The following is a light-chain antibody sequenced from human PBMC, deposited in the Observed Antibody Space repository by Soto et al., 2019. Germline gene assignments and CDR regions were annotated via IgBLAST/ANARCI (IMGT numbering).Light chain of an antibody. CDR2: RAS. CDR3: QQSYTTPLT. CDR1: QSITIY. Sequence: EIQMTQSPSSLSASVGDRVTITCRASQSITIYLNWYQHAPGRAPKLLIYRASTLQGGVPSRFSGSGSGTDFTLTISSLQPEDFATYYCQQSYTTPLTFGGGTKVDIK. V-gene: IGKV1-39*01. J-gene: IGKJ4*01.